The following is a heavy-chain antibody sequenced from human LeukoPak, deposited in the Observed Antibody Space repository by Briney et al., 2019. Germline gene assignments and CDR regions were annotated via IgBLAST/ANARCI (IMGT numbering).Heavy chain of an antibody. D-gene: IGHD2-15*01. CDR3: ARDLRGNIVVIVAADLSLDY. V-gene: IGHV3-23*01. Sequence: GGSLRLSCAASGFTFSSYGMSWVRQAPGKGLEWVSAISGSGGSTYYADSVKGRFTISRDNSKNTLYLQMNTLRAEDTAVYYCARDLRGNIVVIVAADLSLDYWGQGTLVTVAS. CDR1: GFTFSSYG. J-gene: IGHJ4*02. CDR2: ISGSGGST.